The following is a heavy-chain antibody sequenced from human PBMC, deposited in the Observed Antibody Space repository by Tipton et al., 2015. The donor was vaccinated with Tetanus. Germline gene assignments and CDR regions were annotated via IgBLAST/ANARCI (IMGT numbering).Heavy chain of an antibody. Sequence: SLRLSCVASGFIVSSHDMHWVRQAPGKGLEWVSLIGFRGNTHYADSVKGRFTISRDNSKNSLYLQMSSLRDDDTAMYYCVRDDSGRGLDYWGKGTLVTVSS. CDR2: IGFRGNT. CDR3: VRDDSGRGLDY. V-gene: IGHV3-13*01. J-gene: IGHJ4*02. D-gene: IGHD3-10*01. CDR1: GFIVSSHD.